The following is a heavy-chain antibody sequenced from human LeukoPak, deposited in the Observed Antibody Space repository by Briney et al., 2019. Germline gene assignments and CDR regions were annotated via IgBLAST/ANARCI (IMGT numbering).Heavy chain of an antibody. CDR3: ARVDYGSGRTDAFDI. CDR1: GFTVSSNY. J-gene: IGHJ3*02. V-gene: IGHV3-53*01. D-gene: IGHD3-10*01. Sequence: GGSLRLSCAASGFTVSSNYMSWVRQAPGKGLGWVSVIYSGGSTYYADSVKGRFTISRDNSKNTLYLQMNSLRAEDTAVYYCARVDYGSGRTDAFDIWGQGTMVTVSS. CDR2: IYSGGST.